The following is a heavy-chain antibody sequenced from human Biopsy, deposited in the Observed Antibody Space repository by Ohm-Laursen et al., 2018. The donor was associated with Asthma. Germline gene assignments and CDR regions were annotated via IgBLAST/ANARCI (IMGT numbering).Heavy chain of an antibody. V-gene: IGHV3-53*01. J-gene: IGHJ3*02. CDR2: IYSGGGT. CDR1: GFTVSTNG. CDR3: ARAYGGSFFSGSFDI. Sequence: SLRLSCAASGFTVSTNGMSWVRQPPGKGLEWVSVIYSGGGTYYADSVQGRVTISRDNSKNTLDLQMNSLRAEDTAVYYCARAYGGSFFSGSFDIWGQGTMVTVSS. D-gene: IGHD4-23*01.